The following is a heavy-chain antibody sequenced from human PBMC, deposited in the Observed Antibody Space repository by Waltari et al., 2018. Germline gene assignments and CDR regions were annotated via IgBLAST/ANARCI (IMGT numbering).Heavy chain of an antibody. CDR3: ARKYYYDSSGYWVLDY. V-gene: IGHV4-59*01. Sequence: QVQLQESGPGLVKPSETLSLTCTVSGGSISSYSWSWIRQPPGKGLEWIGYIYYSGSTNYNPSLKSRVTISVDTSKNQFSLKLSSVTAADTAVYYCARKYYYDSSGYWVLDYWGQGTLVTVSS. D-gene: IGHD3-22*01. CDR1: GGSISSYS. J-gene: IGHJ4*02. CDR2: IYYSGST.